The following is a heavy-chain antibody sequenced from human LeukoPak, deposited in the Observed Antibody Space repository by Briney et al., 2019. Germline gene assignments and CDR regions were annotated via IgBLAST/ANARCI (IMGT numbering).Heavy chain of an antibody. CDR2: INPNSGGT. V-gene: IGHV1-2*02. J-gene: IGHJ4*02. Sequence: ASVKVSCKASGYTFTSYYMHWVRQAPGQGLEWMGWINPNSGGTNYAQKFQGRVTMTRDTSISTVYMELSRLRSDDTAVYYCARTWDYGDHYDYWGQGTLVTVSS. D-gene: IGHD4-17*01. CDR1: GYTFTSYY. CDR3: ARTWDYGDHYDY.